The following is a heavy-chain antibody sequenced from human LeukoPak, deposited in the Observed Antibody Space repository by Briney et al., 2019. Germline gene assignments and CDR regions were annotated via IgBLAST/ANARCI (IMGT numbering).Heavy chain of an antibody. CDR3: ARLTPPTRAFSVSTKFDP. J-gene: IGHJ5*02. CDR1: GYTFTSYG. Sequence: ASVKVSCKASGYTFTSYGISWVRQAPGQGLEWMGWISAYNGNTNYAQKLQGRVTMTTDTSTSTAYMELRSPRSNDTAVYYCARLTPPTRAFSVSTKFDPWGQGTLVTVSS. CDR2: ISAYNGNT. D-gene: IGHD3-10*01. V-gene: IGHV1-18*01.